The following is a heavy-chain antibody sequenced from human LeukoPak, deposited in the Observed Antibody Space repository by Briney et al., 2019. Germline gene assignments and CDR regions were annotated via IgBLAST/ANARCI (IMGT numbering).Heavy chain of an antibody. V-gene: IGHV1-69*13. CDR2: IIPIFGTA. Sequence: ASVKVSCKASGGTFSSYAISWVRQAPGQGLEWMGGIIPIFGTANYAQKFQGRVTITADESTSTAYMELSSLRSEDTAVYYCARPIDSDGDHFGLYRAFDIWGQGTMVTVSS. J-gene: IGHJ3*02. CDR1: GGTFSSYA. D-gene: IGHD4-17*01. CDR3: ARPIDSDGDHFGLYRAFDI.